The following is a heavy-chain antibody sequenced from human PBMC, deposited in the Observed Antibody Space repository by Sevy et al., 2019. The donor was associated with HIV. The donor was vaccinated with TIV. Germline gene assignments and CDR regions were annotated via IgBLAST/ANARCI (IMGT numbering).Heavy chain of an antibody. V-gene: IGHV3-23*01. J-gene: IGHJ3*02. CDR3: AKDQIGSSGYYPDAFDI. Sequence: GGSLRLSCAASGFTFSSYAMNWVRQAPGKGLEWVSAISGSGGSTYYADSVKGRFTISRDNSKNTWYLQMNSLRAEDTAVYYCAKDQIGSSGYYPDAFDIWGQGTMVTVSS. CDR2: ISGSGGST. CDR1: GFTFSSYA. D-gene: IGHD3-22*01.